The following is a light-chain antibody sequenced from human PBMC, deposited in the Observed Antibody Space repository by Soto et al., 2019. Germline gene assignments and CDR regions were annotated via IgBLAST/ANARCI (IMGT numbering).Light chain of an antibody. Sequence: EIVLTQSPGTPSLSPGERASLSCRASQSLTSSYLAWYQQKPGQAPRLLIYGASSRATGIPDRFSGSGSGTDFTLTISRLEPEDFAVYYCHQYGDSPTFGQGTKVDIK. CDR3: HQYGDSPT. J-gene: IGKJ1*01. CDR1: QSLTSSY. V-gene: IGKV3-20*01. CDR2: GAS.